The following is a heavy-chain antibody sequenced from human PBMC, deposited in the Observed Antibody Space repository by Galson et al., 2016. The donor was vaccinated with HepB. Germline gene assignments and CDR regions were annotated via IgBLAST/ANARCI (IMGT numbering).Heavy chain of an antibody. CDR3: ARASLGFGELFSDGMDV. Sequence: SVKVSCKASGYNFISFHLHWVRQAPGQGLEWVGIINPEGGSTIHAQKFQGRVTMTRDTSTSTVYLELSSLRSEDTAVYYWARASLGFGELFSDGMDVWGQGTTVTVAS. CDR2: INPEGGST. V-gene: IGHV1-46*01. D-gene: IGHD3-10*01. J-gene: IGHJ6*02. CDR1: GYNFISFH.